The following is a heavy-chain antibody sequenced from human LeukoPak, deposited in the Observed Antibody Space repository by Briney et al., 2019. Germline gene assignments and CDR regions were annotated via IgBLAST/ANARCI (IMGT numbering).Heavy chain of an antibody. V-gene: IGHV3-20*04. CDR1: GFTFDDYG. CDR2: INWNGGST. J-gene: IGHJ5*02. CDR3: TRDYGDYVSWFDP. Sequence: GGSLRLSCAASGFTFDDYGMSWVRQAPGKGLEWVSGINWNGGSTGYADSVKGRFTISRDNAKNSLYLQMNSLRVEDTALYYCTRDYGDYVSWFDPWGQGTLVTVSS. D-gene: IGHD4-17*01.